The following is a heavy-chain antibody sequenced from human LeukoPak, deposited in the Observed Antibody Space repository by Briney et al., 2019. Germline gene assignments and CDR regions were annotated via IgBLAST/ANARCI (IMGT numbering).Heavy chain of an antibody. CDR2: ISTSSSYI. D-gene: IGHD5-18*01. V-gene: IGHV3-21*01. J-gene: IGHJ6*03. CDR3: ARGEPTKQLWERYYYYYMDV. Sequence: GGSLRLSCAGSGFTFSRHSMNWVRQAPGKGLEWVSSISTSSSYIYYADSVKGRFTISRDNAKKSLYLQMNSLRAEDTAVYYCARGEPTKQLWERYYYYYMDVWGKGTTVTISS. CDR1: GFTFSRHS.